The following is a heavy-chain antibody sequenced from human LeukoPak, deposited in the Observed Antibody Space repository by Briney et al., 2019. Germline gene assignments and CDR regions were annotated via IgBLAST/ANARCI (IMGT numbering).Heavy chain of an antibody. D-gene: IGHD3-22*01. CDR3: ATHLGNYYDSSGYSLDY. Sequence: PGESLKISCKGSGYSFTSYWIGWVRQMPGKGLEWMGIIYPGDSDTRYSPSFQGQVTISADKSISTAYLQWSSLKASDTAMCYCATHLGNYYDSSGYSLDYWGQGTLVTVSS. CDR1: GYSFTSYW. V-gene: IGHV5-51*01. J-gene: IGHJ4*02. CDR2: IYPGDSDT.